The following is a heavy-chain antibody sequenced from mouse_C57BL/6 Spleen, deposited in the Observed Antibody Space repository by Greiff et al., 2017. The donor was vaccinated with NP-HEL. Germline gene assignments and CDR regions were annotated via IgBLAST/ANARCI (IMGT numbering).Heavy chain of an antibody. V-gene: IGHV5-6*02. CDR2: ISSGGSYT. CDR3: ARHTAQATDFAY. CDR1: GFTFSSYG. J-gene: IGHJ3*01. D-gene: IGHD3-2*02. Sequence: DVKLVESGGDLVKPGGSLKLSCAASGFTFSSYGMSWVRQTPDKRLEWVATISSGGSYTYYPDSVKGRFTISRDNAKNTLYRQMSSLKSEDTAMDYCARHTAQATDFAYWGQGTLVTVSA.